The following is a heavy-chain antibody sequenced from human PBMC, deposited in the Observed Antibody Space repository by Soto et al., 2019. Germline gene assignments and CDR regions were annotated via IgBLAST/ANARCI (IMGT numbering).Heavy chain of an antibody. CDR1: GFTFRSFT. V-gene: IGHV3-21*01. D-gene: IGHD6-13*01. CDR3: TRDASRDSSARGWFDP. CDR2: ISSSSAYI. J-gene: IGHJ5*02. Sequence: PGGSLSLSCAASGFTFRSFTMNWVRRAPGKGLEWVPTISSSSAYIYYTDALRGRFTISRDNAKNSLHLQMNSLRAEDTAVYYCTRDASRDSSARGWFDPWGPGTLVTVSS.